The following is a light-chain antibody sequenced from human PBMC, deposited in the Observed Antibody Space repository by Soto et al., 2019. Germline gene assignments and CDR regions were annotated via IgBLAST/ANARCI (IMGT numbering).Light chain of an antibody. CDR2: DAS. CDR3: QQRRNWPPLT. J-gene: IGKJ4*01. CDR1: QSVSSY. Sequence: EIVLTQSPATLSLSPGERATLSCRASQSVSSYLAWYQQKPGQAPRLLIYDASNRATGIPARFSGSGSGTDFTLTISSLEPEDFAAYYCQQRRNWPPLTFGGGTKVEIK. V-gene: IGKV3-11*01.